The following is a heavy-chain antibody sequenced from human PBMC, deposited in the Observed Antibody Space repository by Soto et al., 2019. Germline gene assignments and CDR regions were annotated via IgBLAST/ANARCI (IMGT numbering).Heavy chain of an antibody. CDR3: ARHRGDYSGGMDV. Sequence: SETLSLTCTVSGGSISSSSYYWGWIRQPPGKGLEWIGSIYYSGSTYYNPSLKSRVTISVDTSKNQFSLKLSSVTAADTAVYYCARHRGDYSGGMDVWGQGTTVTVSS. CDR1: GGSISSSSYY. D-gene: IGHD4-4*01. J-gene: IGHJ6*02. CDR2: IYYSGST. V-gene: IGHV4-39*01.